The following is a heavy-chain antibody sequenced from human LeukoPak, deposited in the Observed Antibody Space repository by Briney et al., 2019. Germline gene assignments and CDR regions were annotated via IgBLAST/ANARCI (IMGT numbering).Heavy chain of an antibody. CDR1: GFTVSTNY. D-gene: IGHD6-13*01. Sequence: GGSLRLSCAASGFTVSTNYMNWVRQAPGRGLEWVSVIYSGGSTYYVDSVKGRFTISRDNSKNTLHLLVNSLRAEDTAVYFCARSKPPAVKDYYGLDVWGQGTTVTVSS. V-gene: IGHV3-66*01. CDR2: IYSGGST. J-gene: IGHJ6*02. CDR3: ARSKPPAVKDYYGLDV.